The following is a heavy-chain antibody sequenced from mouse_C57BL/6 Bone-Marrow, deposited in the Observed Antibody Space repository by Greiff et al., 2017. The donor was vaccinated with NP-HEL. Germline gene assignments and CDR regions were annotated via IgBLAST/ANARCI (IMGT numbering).Heavy chain of an antibody. J-gene: IGHJ4*01. CDR2: SRNKANDYTT. CDR3: ARDPSGAMDY. Sequence: VQLKESGGGLVQSGRSLRLSCATSGFTFSDFYMEWVRQAPGKGLEWIAASRNKANDYTTEYSASVKGRFIVSRDTSQSILYLQMNALRAEDTAIYYCARDPSGAMDYWGQGTSVTVSS. CDR1: GFTFSDFY. V-gene: IGHV7-1*01. D-gene: IGHD3-1*01.